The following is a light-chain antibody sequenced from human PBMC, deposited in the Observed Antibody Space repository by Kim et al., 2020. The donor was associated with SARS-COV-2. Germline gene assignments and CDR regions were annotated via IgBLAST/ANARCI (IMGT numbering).Light chain of an antibody. CDR1: QSISMW. CDR2: DAS. J-gene: IGKJ1*01. V-gene: IGKV1-5*01. CDR3: QQYKTYS. Sequence: RSASVGDTVILTCRASQSISMWLAWYQQKPGKAPKLLIYDASKLESGVPSRFSGSGSGTDFTLTISSLQPDDFATYYCQQYKTYSFGQGTKVDIK.